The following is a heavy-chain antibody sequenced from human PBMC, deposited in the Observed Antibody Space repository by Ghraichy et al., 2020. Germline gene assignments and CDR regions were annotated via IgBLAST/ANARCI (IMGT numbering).Heavy chain of an antibody. CDR1: GGSFSGYY. CDR2: INHSGGT. CDR3: ARGQRGYSYAFDI. Sequence: SETLSLTCAVYGGSFSGYYWSWIRQPPGKGLEWIGEINHSGGTNYNPSLKSRVTISVDTSKNQFSLKLSSVTAADTAVYYCARGQRGYSYAFDIWGQGTMVTVSS. V-gene: IGHV4-34*01. J-gene: IGHJ3*02. D-gene: IGHD5-18*01.